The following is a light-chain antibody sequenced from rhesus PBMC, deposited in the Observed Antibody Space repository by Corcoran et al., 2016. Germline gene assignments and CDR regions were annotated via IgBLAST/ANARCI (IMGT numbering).Light chain of an antibody. CDR3: SSYAGSNSFV. V-gene: IGLV2-23*01. CDR1: SSDIGAYNY. CDR2: DVN. J-gene: IGLJ1*01. Sequence: QAALTQPPSVSGSPGQSVTISCTGTSSDIGAYNYVSWYQQHPGKAPRLMIHDVNKRPSGVSDRFSGSKSGNTASLTISGFQAEDEADYHCSSYAGSNSFVFGAGTRLTVL.